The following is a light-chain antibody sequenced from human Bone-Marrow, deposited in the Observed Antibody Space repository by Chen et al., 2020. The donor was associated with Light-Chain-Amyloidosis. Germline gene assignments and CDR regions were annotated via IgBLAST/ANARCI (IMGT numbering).Light chain of an antibody. Sequence: SYELTQPPSVSVSPGQTARITCAGDDLPTKYAYWYQQKPGQAPLLVIHRDIERPSGISERFSGSSSGTTATLTISGVQAEDEADYHCQSADSSGTYEVIFGGGTKLTVL. CDR1: DLPTKY. J-gene: IGLJ2*01. CDR2: RDI. CDR3: QSADSSGTYEVI. V-gene: IGLV3-25*03.